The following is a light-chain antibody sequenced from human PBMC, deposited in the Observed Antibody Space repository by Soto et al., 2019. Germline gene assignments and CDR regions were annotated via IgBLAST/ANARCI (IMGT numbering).Light chain of an antibody. Sequence: QPVLTQSPSASASLGASVKLTCTLSSGHRNYAIAWHQQQPEKGPRYLMKLNSDGSHSKGDGIPDRFSGSSSGAERYLTISSLQSEDEADYYCQTWGTGIVVFGGGTKLT. CDR1: SGHRNYA. CDR3: QTWGTGIVV. J-gene: IGLJ2*01. CDR2: LNSDGSH. V-gene: IGLV4-69*01.